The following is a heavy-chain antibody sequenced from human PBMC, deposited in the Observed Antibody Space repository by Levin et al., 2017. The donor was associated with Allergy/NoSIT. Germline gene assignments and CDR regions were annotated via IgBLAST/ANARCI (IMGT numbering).Heavy chain of an antibody. J-gene: IGHJ6*02. D-gene: IGHD2-2*01. CDR3: ARDETRVVPAATHGGYYYYYGMDV. Sequence: KTSETLSLTCTVSGGSISSYYWSWIRQPAGKGLEWIGRIYTSGSTNYNPSLKSRVTMSVDTSKNQFSLKLSSVTAADTAVYYCARDETRVVPAATHGGYYYYYGMDVWGQGTTVTVSS. CDR2: IYTSGST. V-gene: IGHV4-4*07. CDR1: GGSISSYY.